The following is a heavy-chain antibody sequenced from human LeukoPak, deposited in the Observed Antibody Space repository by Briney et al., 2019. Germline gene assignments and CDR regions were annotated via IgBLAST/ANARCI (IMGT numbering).Heavy chain of an antibody. CDR3: ARDPSYYYDSSGYYYDY. D-gene: IGHD3-22*01. Sequence: PGGSLRLSCAASGFTLSSYAMHWVRQAPGKGLEWVAVISYDGSNKYYADSVKGRFTISRDNSKNTLYLQMNSLRAEDTAVYYCARDPSYYYDSSGYYYDYWGQGTLVTVSS. V-gene: IGHV3-30*04. CDR2: ISYDGSNK. CDR1: GFTLSSYA. J-gene: IGHJ4*02.